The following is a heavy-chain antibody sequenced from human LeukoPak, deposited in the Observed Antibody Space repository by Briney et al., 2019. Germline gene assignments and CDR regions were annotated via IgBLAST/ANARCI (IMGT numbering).Heavy chain of an antibody. CDR2: IRSKTDGGTT. V-gene: IGHV3-15*01. CDR3: TTVSAAGHLDY. Sequence: GGSLRLSCAASGFTFSNAWMSWVRQAPGKGLEWVGRIRSKTDGGTTDYAAPVKGRFSISRDDSKNTLYLQMNSLKTEDTAVYYCTTVSAAGHLDYWGQGTLVTVSS. J-gene: IGHJ4*02. D-gene: IGHD6-13*01. CDR1: GFTFSNAW.